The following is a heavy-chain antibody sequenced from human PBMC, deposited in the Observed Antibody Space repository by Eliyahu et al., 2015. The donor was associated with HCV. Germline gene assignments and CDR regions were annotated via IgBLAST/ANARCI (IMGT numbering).Heavy chain of an antibody. D-gene: IGHD3-3*01. Sequence: EWVAVISYDGSNKYYADSVKGRFTISRDNSKNTLYLQMNSLRAEDTAVYYCAKDLGWGPLEAGAFDIWGQGTMVTVSS. J-gene: IGHJ3*02. CDR3: AKDLGWGPLEAGAFDI. CDR2: ISYDGSNK. V-gene: IGHV3-30*18.